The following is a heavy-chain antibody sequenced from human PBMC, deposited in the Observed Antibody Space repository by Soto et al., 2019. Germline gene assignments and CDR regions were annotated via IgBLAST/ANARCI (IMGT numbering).Heavy chain of an antibody. CDR2: IDPSDSYT. V-gene: IGHV5-10-1*01. D-gene: IGHD2-2*02. Sequence: GESLKISCKGSGYSFTSYWISWVRQMPGKGLEWMGRIDPSDSYTNYSPSFQGHVTTSADKSISTAYLQWSSLKASDTAMYYCARRLGYCSSTSCYTLSGMDVWGQGTTVTVSS. J-gene: IGHJ6*02. CDR3: ARRLGYCSSTSCYTLSGMDV. CDR1: GYSFTSYW.